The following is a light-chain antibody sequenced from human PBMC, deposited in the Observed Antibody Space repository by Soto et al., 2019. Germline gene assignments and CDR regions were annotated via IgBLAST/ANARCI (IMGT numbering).Light chain of an antibody. Sequence: DIQMTQSPYTLSASVVDRVTITCRASQHINTWLAWYQQKSGKAPKLLMYDAASLESGVPSRFSASSSGTEFPLPISSGQPGDFATYFCQQYHSYPYTFGQGTKLEIK. J-gene: IGKJ2*01. CDR2: DAA. CDR3: QQYHSYPYT. V-gene: IGKV1-5*01. CDR1: QHINTW.